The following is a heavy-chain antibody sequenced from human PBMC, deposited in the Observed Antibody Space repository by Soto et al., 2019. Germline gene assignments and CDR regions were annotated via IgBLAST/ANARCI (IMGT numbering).Heavy chain of an antibody. V-gene: IGHV1-8*01. J-gene: IGHJ6*02. CDR3: ASEISYGPDV. Sequence: QVQLVQSGAEVKKPGASVKVSCKASGYTFTSYDINWVRQATGQGLEWMGWMNPNSGNTGYAQKFQGIVTMTRNTSITTAYMELSRLRSQDTAVYYSASEISYGPDVWGQGTTVTVSS. CDR2: MNPNSGNT. CDR1: GYTFTSYD.